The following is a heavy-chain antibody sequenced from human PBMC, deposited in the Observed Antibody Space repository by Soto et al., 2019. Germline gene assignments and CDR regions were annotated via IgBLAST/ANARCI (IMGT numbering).Heavy chain of an antibody. D-gene: IGHD3-22*01. CDR1: GFTFSSYG. J-gene: IGHJ5*02. CDR3: AYYDSSGYYPTNWFDP. V-gene: IGHV3-30*03. Sequence: GGSLRLSCAASGFTFSSYGMHWVRQAPGKGLEWLAVISYDGSNKYYADSVKGRFTISRDNSKNTLYLQMNSLRAEDTAVYYCAYYDSSGYYPTNWFDPWGQGTLVTVSS. CDR2: ISYDGSNK.